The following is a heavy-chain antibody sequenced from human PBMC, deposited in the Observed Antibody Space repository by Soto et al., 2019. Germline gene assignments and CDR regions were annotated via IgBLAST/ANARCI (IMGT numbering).Heavy chain of an antibody. CDR3: AKDHGDIVATYYFDY. Sequence: GGSLRLSCAASGFTFSSYGMHWVRQAPGKGLEWVAVISYDGSNKYYADSVKGRFTISRDNSKNTLYLQMNSLRAEDTAVYYCAKDHGDIVATYYFDYWGQGTLVTVSS. D-gene: IGHD5-12*01. CDR2: ISYDGSNK. V-gene: IGHV3-30*18. J-gene: IGHJ4*02. CDR1: GFTFSSYG.